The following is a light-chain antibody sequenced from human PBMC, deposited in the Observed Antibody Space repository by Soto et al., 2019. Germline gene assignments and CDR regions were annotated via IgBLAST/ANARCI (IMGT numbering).Light chain of an antibody. CDR3: GSWDSSLSAYV. Sequence: QSALTQPPSVSAAPGQKVTISCSGSSSNISGNSVSWYQQLPGTAPKLLIYDDNKQPSGIPDRFSGSKSGTSATLGITGFETGDEADYYCGSWDSSLSAYVFGTGTKVTV. V-gene: IGLV1-51*01. CDR2: DDN. J-gene: IGLJ1*01. CDR1: SSNISGNS.